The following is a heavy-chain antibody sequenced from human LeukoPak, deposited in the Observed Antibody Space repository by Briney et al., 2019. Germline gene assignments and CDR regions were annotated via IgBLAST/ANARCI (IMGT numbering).Heavy chain of an antibody. J-gene: IGHJ5*02. Sequence: SETLSLTCTVSGGSLSSYYWSWIRQPPGPGLEWIGCIYYSGSTNYSPSLKSRVTRSVDTSKNQSCLKLSSVTAAETAVYYCARHRGYCSGGSCYGNWFDPWGQGTLVTVSS. CDR3: ARHRGYCSGGSCYGNWFDP. D-gene: IGHD2-15*01. V-gene: IGHV4-59*08. CDR1: GGSLSSYY. CDR2: IYYSGST.